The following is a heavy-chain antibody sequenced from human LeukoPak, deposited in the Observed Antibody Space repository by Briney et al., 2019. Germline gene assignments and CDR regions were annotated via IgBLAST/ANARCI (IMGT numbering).Heavy chain of an antibody. CDR3: ARERFGYYYDNSGYWRFFDY. J-gene: IGHJ4*02. CDR2: LYYSGGT. CDR1: GGSISSSTYY. D-gene: IGHD3-22*01. Sequence: PSETLSLTCTVSGGSISSSTYYWGWIRQPPGKGLEWIGSLYYSGGTYYNPSLKSRVTISVDTSKNQFSLKLSSVTAADTAVYYCARERFGYYYDNSGYWRFFDYWGQGTLLTVSS. V-gene: IGHV4-39*02.